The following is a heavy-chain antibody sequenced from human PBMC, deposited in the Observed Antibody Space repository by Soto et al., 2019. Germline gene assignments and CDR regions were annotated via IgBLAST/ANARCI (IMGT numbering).Heavy chain of an antibody. J-gene: IGHJ4*02. D-gene: IGHD3-22*01. CDR2: ISAYNGNT. V-gene: IGHV1-18*04. CDR1: GYTFTSYG. CDR3: ARELYYYDSSGYYPDY. Sequence: ASAKVSCKASGYTFTSYGISWVRQAPGQGLEWMGWISAYNGNTNYAQKLQGRVTMTTDTSTSTAYMELRSLRSDDTAVYYCARELYYYDSSGYYPDYWGQGTLVTVSS.